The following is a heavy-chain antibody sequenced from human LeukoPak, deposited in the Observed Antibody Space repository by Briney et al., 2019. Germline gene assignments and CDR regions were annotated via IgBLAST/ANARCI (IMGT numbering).Heavy chain of an antibody. CDR2: ISGSGGST. CDR1: GFAFSSYA. D-gene: IGHD5-18*01. J-gene: IGHJ4*02. CDR3: AREMIWGYSYATDY. Sequence: GGSLRLSCAASGFAFSSYAMSWVRQAPGKGLEWVSAISGSGGSTYYADSVKGRFTISRDNSKNTLYLQMNSLRAEDTAVYYCAREMIWGYSYATDYWGQGTLVTVSS. V-gene: IGHV3-23*01.